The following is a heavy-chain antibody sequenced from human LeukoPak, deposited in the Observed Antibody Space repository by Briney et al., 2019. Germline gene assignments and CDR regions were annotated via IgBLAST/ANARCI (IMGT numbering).Heavy chain of an antibody. J-gene: IGHJ4*02. Sequence: GGSLRLSCAASGFTFSSYAMNWVRQAPGKGLEWVSFISGSGDTTYYADSVKGRFTISRDSSKNTLYLQKNSLRAEDTAVYYCAKSRGESRGASNYWGQGTLVTVSS. CDR1: GFTFSSYA. D-gene: IGHD1-26*01. CDR2: ISGSGDTT. CDR3: AKSRGESRGASNY. V-gene: IGHV3-23*01.